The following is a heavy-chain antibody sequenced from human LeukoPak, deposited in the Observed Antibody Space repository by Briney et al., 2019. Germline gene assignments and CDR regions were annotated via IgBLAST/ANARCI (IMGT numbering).Heavy chain of an antibody. J-gene: IGHJ4*02. CDR1: GGSISSYY. Sequence: PSETLSLTCTVSGGSISSYYWSWIRQPPGKGLEWIGYIYYSGSTYYNPSLKSRVTISVDTSKNQFSLKPSSVTAADTAVYYCARRASIFGVVTRMYYFDYWGQGTLVTVSS. V-gene: IGHV4-59*04. CDR2: IYYSGST. D-gene: IGHD3-3*01. CDR3: ARRASIFGVVTRMYYFDY.